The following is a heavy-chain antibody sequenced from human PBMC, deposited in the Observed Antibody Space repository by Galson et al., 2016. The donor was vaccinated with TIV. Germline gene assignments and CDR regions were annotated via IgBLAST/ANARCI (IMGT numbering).Heavy chain of an antibody. Sequence: SVKVSCKAAGYTFSRHGISWVRQAPGQGLEWLGWISVENGNTNNAQKLPGRVTMTTDTATSTAYTELGSLRSDDTAVYYCAREMREWHDSGGFHILFDYWGQGTLVTVSS. V-gene: IGHV1-18*01. CDR1: GYTFSRHG. CDR2: ISVENGNT. D-gene: IGHD3-22*01. CDR3: AREMREWHDSGGFHILFDY. J-gene: IGHJ4*02.